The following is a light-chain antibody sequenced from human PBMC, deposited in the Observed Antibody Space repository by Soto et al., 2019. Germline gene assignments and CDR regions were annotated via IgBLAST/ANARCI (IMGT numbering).Light chain of an antibody. CDR1: QSVSSN. J-gene: IGKJ1*01. CDR2: GAS. V-gene: IGKV3-15*01. Sequence: EIVMTQSPATLSVSPVERATLSCRASQSVSSNLAWYQQKPGQAPRLLIYGASTRGTGIPARFSGSGSGTEFTLTISSLQSEHFAVYYCQQYNNWPQTFGQGTKVEIK. CDR3: QQYNNWPQT.